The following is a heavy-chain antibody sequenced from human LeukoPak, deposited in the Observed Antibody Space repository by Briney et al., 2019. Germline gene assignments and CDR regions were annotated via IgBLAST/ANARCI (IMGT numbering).Heavy chain of an antibody. CDR3: ARVGYCSSTSCQPGDY. Sequence: SVKVSCRASGGTFSSYAISWVRQAPGQGLEWMGGIIPIFGTANYAQKFQGRVTITADKSTSTAYMELSSLRSEDTAVYYCARVGYCSSTSCQPGDYWGQGTLVTVSS. CDR2: IIPIFGTA. J-gene: IGHJ4*02. CDR1: GGTFSSYA. D-gene: IGHD2-2*01. V-gene: IGHV1-69*06.